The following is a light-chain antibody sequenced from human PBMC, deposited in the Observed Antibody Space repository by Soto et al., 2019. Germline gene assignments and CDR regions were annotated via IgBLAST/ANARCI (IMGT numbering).Light chain of an antibody. V-gene: IGKV3-11*01. CDR3: QQGSNWPPLT. J-gene: IGKJ4*01. CDR1: QSVGTY. CDR2: EAS. Sequence: EIVLTQSPATLSLSPGETATLSCRASQSVGTYLAWYQLKSGQAPRLLIYEASKRATGIPARFSGRGSGTDFTRTISSLEPEDFALYYCQQGSNWPPLTFGGGTKVEIK.